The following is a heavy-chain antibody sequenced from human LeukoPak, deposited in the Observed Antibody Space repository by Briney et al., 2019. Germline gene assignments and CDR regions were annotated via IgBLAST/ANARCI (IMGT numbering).Heavy chain of an antibody. J-gene: IGHJ3*02. CDR2: LNPSTGGT. CDR3: ARPYGFADVQFADAFDI. Sequence: ASVKVSCKTSGYTFSSYEINWVRQSTGQGLEWMGWLNPSTGGTGYAQNFQGRVTMTRTTSIRPVYMELTSLRSDDTAVYYCARPYGFADVQFADAFDIWGQGTMVAVSS. V-gene: IGHV1-8*01. CDR1: GYTFSSYE. D-gene: IGHD3-10*01.